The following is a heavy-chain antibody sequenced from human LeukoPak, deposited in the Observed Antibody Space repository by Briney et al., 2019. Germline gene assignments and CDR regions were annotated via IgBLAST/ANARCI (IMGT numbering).Heavy chain of an antibody. CDR1: GFTFSSCA. V-gene: IGHV3-23*01. CDR2: MVSSGDGT. D-gene: IGHD6-19*01. CDR3: AKADGGQWPSSYYYYYMDV. J-gene: IGHJ6*03. Sequence: GESLRLSCAASGFTFSSCAMSWVRKTPGQGLELVSAMVSSGDGTYYADSVKGLFTISKDKCNNTRYLQMNSLRAEDTAVYYCAKADGGQWPSSYYYYYMDVWGKGTTVTVSS.